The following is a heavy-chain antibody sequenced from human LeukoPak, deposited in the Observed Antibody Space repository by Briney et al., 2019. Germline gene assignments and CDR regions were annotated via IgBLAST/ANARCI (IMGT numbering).Heavy chain of an antibody. D-gene: IGHD3-10*01. Sequence: SETLSLTCAVYGGSFSGYYWSWIRQPPGKGLEWIGEINHSGSTNYNPSLKSRVTISVDTSKNQFSLKLSSVTAADTAVYYCERGSYYYGSGSYFSYYYGMDVWGQGTTVTVSS. CDR3: ERGSYYYGSGSYFSYYYGMDV. V-gene: IGHV4-34*01. CDR1: GGSFSGYY. J-gene: IGHJ6*02. CDR2: INHSGST.